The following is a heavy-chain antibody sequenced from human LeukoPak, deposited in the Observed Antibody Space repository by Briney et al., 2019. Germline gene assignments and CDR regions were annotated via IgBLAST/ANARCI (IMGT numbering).Heavy chain of an antibody. CDR2: IYYSGRT. CDR3: ARDIGIAAAGSRIGVFDY. D-gene: IGHD6-13*01. Sequence: SETLSLTCSVSGGSISSSSYCGGWIRQPPGKGLEWIGGIYYSGRTYYNPSLKSRVTISVDTSKNQFSLKLSSVTAADTAVYYCARDIGIAAAGSRIGVFDYWGQGTLVIVSS. CDR1: GGSISSSSYC. J-gene: IGHJ4*02. V-gene: IGHV4-39*07.